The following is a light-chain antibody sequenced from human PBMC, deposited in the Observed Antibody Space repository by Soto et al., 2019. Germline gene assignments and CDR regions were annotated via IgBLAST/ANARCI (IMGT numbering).Light chain of an antibody. CDR2: GGS. V-gene: IGKV3-20*01. CDR3: QQYGSSPYT. Sequence: EIVLTQSPGTLSLSPGERATLSCRASQSVSSSYLAWYQQKPGQAPRLLMYGGSNRATGIPDRFSGSGSGTDFTLTISRLEPEDFAVYYCQQYGSSPYTFGQGTKLEIK. J-gene: IGKJ2*01. CDR1: QSVSSSY.